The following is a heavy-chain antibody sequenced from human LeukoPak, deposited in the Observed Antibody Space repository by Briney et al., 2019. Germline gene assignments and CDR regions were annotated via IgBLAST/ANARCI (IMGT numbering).Heavy chain of an antibody. J-gene: IGHJ4*02. CDR3: AREAVIRGIIITNFDY. Sequence: GASVKVSCKASGGTFSSYAISWVRQAPGQGLEWMGWINPNSGDTNYAQKFQGRVTMTRATSISTAYMELSRLSFDDTAVYYCAREAVIRGIIITNFDYWGQGTLVTVSS. V-gene: IGHV1-2*02. D-gene: IGHD3-10*01. CDR2: INPNSGDT. CDR1: GGTFSSYA.